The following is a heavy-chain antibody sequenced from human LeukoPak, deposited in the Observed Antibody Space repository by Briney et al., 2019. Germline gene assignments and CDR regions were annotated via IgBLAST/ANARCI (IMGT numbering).Heavy chain of an antibody. CDR3: AKDYVDLKEDF. Sequence: GGSLRLSCAASGLTFSRHAMSWVRQAPGKGLEWVSSISGSGGSTYYADSVKGRFTISRDNAKNTLYLQMNSLRAEDTAVYYCAKDYVDLKEDFWGQGTLVTVSS. CDR2: ISGSGGST. J-gene: IGHJ4*02. CDR1: GLTFSRHA. V-gene: IGHV3-23*01. D-gene: IGHD4-17*01.